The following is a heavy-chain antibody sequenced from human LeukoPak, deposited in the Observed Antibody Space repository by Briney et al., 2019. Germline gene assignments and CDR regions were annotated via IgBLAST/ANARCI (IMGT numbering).Heavy chain of an antibody. CDR3: AREQIVLIGYMDV. CDR2: ISSSSSYI. CDR1: GFTFSSYS. V-gene: IGHV3-21*01. Sequence: KTGGSLRLSCAASGFTFSSYSMNWVRQAPGKGLEWVSSISSSSSYIYYADSVKGRFTISRDNAKNSLYLQMNSLRAEDTAVYYCAREQIVLIGYMDVWGKGTTVTVSS. D-gene: IGHD2-8*01. J-gene: IGHJ6*03.